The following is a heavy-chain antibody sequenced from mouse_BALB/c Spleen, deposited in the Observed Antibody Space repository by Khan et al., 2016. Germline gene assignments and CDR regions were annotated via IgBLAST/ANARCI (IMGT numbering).Heavy chain of an antibody. D-gene: IGHD2-1*01. J-gene: IGHJ4*01. V-gene: IGHV1-4*01. CDR1: GYTFTDSG. Sequence: QVQLQQSGAELAKPGASVKMSCKASGYTFTDSGMHWVNQSPGKGLDWIGTINPTTGIPSSNQKFKTKPKLPEANSSSTAYRKLTSLTSEDAAVYYCARTYGNAMDYWGQGTSVTVAS. CDR2: INPTTGIP. CDR3: ARTYGNAMDY.